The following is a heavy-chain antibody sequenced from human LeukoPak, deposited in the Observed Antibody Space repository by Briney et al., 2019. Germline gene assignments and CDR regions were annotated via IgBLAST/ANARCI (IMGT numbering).Heavy chain of an antibody. V-gene: IGHV3-7*01. CDR1: GFTFSSYL. CDR2: IKQDGSEK. Sequence: GGSLRLSCAASGFTFSSYLMSWVRQAPGKGLEWVANIKQDGSEKYYVDSVKGRFTISRDNAKNSLYLQMNSLRAEDTAVYYCARDDPVSAFDIWGQGTMVTVSS. J-gene: IGHJ3*02. D-gene: IGHD5/OR15-5a*01. CDR3: ARDDPVSAFDI.